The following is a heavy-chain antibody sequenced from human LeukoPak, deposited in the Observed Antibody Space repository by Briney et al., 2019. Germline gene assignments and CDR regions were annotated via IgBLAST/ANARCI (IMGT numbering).Heavy chain of an antibody. J-gene: IGHJ5*02. CDR3: ARSLPILRYFDWPGVMQGWFDP. Sequence: SETLSLTCTVSGGSISSYDWSWIRQPAGKGLEWIGRTYTSGSTNYNPSLKSRVTMSVDMSKNQFSLKLSSVTAADTAVYYCARSLPILRYFDWPGVMQGWFDPWGQGTLVTVSS. V-gene: IGHV4-4*07. CDR2: TYTSGST. CDR1: GGSISSYD. D-gene: IGHD3-9*01.